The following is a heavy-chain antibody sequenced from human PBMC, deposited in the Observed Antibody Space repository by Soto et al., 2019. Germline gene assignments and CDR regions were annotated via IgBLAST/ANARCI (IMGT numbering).Heavy chain of an antibody. CDR1: GFTFSSYG. CDR3: AKDTYYYDRSGYYTYDH. CDR2: VSYDGSNK. D-gene: IGHD3-22*01. V-gene: IGHV3-30*18. J-gene: IGHJ4*02. Sequence: PGGSLRLSCAASGFTFSSYGVHWVRQAPGKGLEWVASVSYDGSNKHYGDSVKGRFTISRDSSRNTLDLQMNSLRAEDTAVYYCAKDTYYYDRSGYYTYDHWGQGTQVTVS.